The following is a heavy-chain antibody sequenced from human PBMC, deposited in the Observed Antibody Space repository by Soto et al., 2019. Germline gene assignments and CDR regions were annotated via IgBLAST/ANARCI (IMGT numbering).Heavy chain of an antibody. CDR3: ARGTASGSWLIDN. J-gene: IGHJ4*02. CDR2: ISGDSNSI. D-gene: IGHD5-12*01. V-gene: IGHV3-48*01. Sequence: GGSLRLSCAASGFTFSGHSMNGVRQAPGKGLECISFISGDSNSIIYADSVRGRFTVSRDNAAKSLYLQMNSLRVDDTAVYYCARGTASGSWLIDNWGQGTRVTVSS. CDR1: GFTFSGHS.